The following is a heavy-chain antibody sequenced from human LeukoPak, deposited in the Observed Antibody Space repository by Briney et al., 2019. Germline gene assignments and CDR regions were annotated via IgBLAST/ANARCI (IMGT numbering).Heavy chain of an antibody. J-gene: IGHJ4*02. CDR3: AKGAYYDSSGLYYFDY. V-gene: IGHV3-23*01. CDR2: ISGSGGST. D-gene: IGHD3-22*01. Sequence: GGSLRLSCAASGFTFSSYAMSWVRQAPGKGLEWVSAISGSGGSTYYADSVKGRFTISRDNSKNTLYLQMNSLRAEDTAVYYCAKGAYYDSSGLYYFDYWGQGTLVTVSS. CDR1: GFTFSSYA.